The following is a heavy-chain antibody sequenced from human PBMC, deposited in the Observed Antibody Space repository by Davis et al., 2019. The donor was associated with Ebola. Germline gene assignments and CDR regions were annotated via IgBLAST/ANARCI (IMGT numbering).Heavy chain of an antibody. CDR1: GDSINNNFYN. CDR2: VYYSGNT. D-gene: IGHD3-22*01. CDR3: ARSLTEYYYDSSGYYYSLPYYFDY. J-gene: IGHJ4*02. Sequence: MPSETLSLTCSVSGDSINNNFYNWGWIRQTPEKVLEWIASVYYSGNTYYNPSLKSRVTVSVDTYKNQFSLKVRSVTAADTAVYYCARSLTEYYYDSSGYYYSLPYYFDYWGQGTLVTVSS. V-gene: IGHV4-39*01.